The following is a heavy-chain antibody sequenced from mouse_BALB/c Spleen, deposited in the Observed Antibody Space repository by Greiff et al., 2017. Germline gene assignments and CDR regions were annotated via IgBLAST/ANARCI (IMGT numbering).Heavy chain of an antibody. Sequence: VMLVESGAELVRPGVSVKISCKGSGYTFTDYAMPWVKQSHAKSLEWIGVISTYYGDASYNQKFKGKATMTVDKSSSTAYMELARLTSEDSAIYYCARSGLRGYFDYWGQGTTLTVSS. CDR2: ISTYYGDA. J-gene: IGHJ2*01. V-gene: IGHV1S137*01. CDR1: GYTFTDYA. D-gene: IGHD2-4*01. CDR3: ARSGLRGYFDY.